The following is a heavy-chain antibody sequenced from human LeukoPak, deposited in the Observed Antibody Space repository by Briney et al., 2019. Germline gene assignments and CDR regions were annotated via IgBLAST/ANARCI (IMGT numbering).Heavy chain of an antibody. CDR2: ISGSGGST. CDR1: GFTFSSYA. CDR3: AKDPFKPPYLSDY. J-gene: IGHJ4*02. D-gene: IGHD1-14*01. Sequence: GGSLRLSCAASGFTFSSYAMSWVRQAPGKGLEWVSAISGSGGSTYYADSVKGRFTISRDNSKNTLYLQMNSLRAEDTAGYYCAKDPFKPPYLSDYWGQGTLVTVSS. V-gene: IGHV3-23*01.